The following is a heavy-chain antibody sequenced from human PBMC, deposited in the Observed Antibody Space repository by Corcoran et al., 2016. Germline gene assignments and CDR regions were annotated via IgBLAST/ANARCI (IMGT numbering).Heavy chain of an antibody. D-gene: IGHD3-16*01. Sequence: QVQLVESGGGVVQPGRSLRLSCAASGFTFSSYGMHWVRQAPGKGLDWVAVIWYDGSNKYYADSVKGRFTISRDNSKNTLYLQMNSLRAEDTAVYYCARDGFHDYVWGRLYYHYGMDVWGQGTTVTVSS. CDR3: ARDGFHDYVWGRLYYHYGMDV. J-gene: IGHJ6*02. CDR2: IWYDGSNK. CDR1: GFTFSSYG. V-gene: IGHV3-33*01.